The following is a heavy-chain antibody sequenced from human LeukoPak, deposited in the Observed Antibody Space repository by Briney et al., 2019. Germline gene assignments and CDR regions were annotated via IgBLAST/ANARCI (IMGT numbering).Heavy chain of an antibody. Sequence: SETLSLTCTVYGGSFSGYYWSWIRQPPGKGLEWIGEINHSGSTNYNPSLKSRVTISVDTSKNQFSLKLSSVTAADTAVYYCARRTDTRGYRRFDYWGQGTLVTVSS. CDR2: INHSGST. CDR1: GGSFSGYY. V-gene: IGHV4-34*01. J-gene: IGHJ4*02. CDR3: ARRTDTRGYRRFDY. D-gene: IGHD5-18*01.